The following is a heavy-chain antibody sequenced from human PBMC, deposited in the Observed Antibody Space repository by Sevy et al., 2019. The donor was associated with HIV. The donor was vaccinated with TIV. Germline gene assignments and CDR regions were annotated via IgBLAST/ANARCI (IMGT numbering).Heavy chain of an antibody. CDR1: GFTFNNYA. V-gene: IGHV3-23*01. CDR2: ISGSGGST. J-gene: IGHJ4*02. Sequence: GESLKISCAASGFTFNNYAMSWVRQAPGKGLEWVSGISGSGGSTYYVDSVKGRFTISRDNSKNTLYLQMNSLRAEDTAVYYCTKQSVFSPSYYFDYWGQGALVTVSS. CDR3: TKQSVFSPSYYFDY.